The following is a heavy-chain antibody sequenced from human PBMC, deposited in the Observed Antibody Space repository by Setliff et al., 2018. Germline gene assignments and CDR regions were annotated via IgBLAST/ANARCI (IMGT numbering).Heavy chain of an antibody. CDR2: ISHGGGT. CDR1: GGSFSACY. J-gene: IGHJ5*02. Sequence: KTSETLSLTCTVYGGSFSACYWSWIRRPPGKGLEWIGEISHGGGTNYNPSLKSRVTISIDTSKNLFSLKLTSVTAADTAVYYCATGDVYDSSAFFSDWFDPWGQGTLVTVSS. CDR3: ATGDVYDSSAFFSDWFDP. V-gene: IGHV4-34*01. D-gene: IGHD3-22*01.